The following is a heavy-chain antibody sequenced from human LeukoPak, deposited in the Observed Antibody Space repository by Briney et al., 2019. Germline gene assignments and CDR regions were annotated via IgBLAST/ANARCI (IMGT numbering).Heavy chain of an antibody. V-gene: IGHV3-7*01. J-gene: IGHJ4*02. D-gene: IGHD1-26*01. CDR3: ARQRYSDY. Sequence: GGSLRLSCEGSGFSFSSYWMTWVRQAPGKGPEWVANIKQDGSEKYHVDSVRGRFTISRDNAKNSLYLQMNSLRAEDTAMYYCARQRYSDYWGQGTLVTVSS. CDR1: GFSFSSYW. CDR2: IKQDGSEK.